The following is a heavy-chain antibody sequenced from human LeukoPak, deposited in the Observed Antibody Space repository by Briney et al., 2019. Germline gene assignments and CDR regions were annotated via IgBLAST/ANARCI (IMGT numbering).Heavy chain of an antibody. CDR2: INHSGST. Sequence: SETLSLTCAVYGGSFSNYYWSWIRQPPGKGLEWIGEINHSGSTNYNPSLKSRVTISVDTSKNQFSLKLSSVTAADTAVYYCVRHSYGDYILYNWFDPWGQGTLVTVSS. D-gene: IGHD4-17*01. CDR3: VRHSYGDYILYNWFDP. J-gene: IGHJ5*02. CDR1: GGSFSNYY. V-gene: IGHV4-34*01.